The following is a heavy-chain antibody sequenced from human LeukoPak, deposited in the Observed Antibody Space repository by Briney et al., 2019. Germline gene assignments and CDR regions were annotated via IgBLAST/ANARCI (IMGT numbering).Heavy chain of an antibody. J-gene: IGHJ4*02. CDR1: GFTFSSYA. CDR3: AKSHIARYPLQYYFDL. CDR2: ISVTGDIT. Sequence: PGGSLRLSCAASGFTFSSYAMSWLRQTPQKGLEWVSGISVTGDITYYADSVKDRFTIARDNSRTTLYLQLNSLRADDTAVYYCAKSHIARYPLQYYFDLWGQGAQVIVSS. D-gene: IGHD2-21*01. V-gene: IGHV3-23*01.